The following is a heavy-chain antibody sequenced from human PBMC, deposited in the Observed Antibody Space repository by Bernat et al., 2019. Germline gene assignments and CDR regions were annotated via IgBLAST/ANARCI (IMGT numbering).Heavy chain of an antibody. Sequence: EVELVESGGGLVQPGGSLRLSCAASGFSFSTYAMHWVRQAPGKGLEYVSSLLGNGAHPQYANSVKGRFTISRDKSKNTLYLQMGSLRPEDTAMYYCARDKDGGFAFDYWGQGTLVTVSS. J-gene: IGHJ4*02. CDR2: LLGNGAHP. V-gene: IGHV3-64*01. CDR1: GFSFSTYA. CDR3: ARDKDGGFAFDY. D-gene: IGHD2-15*01.